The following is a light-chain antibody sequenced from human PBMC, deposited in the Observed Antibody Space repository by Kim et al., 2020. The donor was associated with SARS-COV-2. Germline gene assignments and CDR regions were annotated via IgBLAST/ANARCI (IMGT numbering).Light chain of an antibody. Sequence: EIVLTQFPGTLSLSPGESATLSCRASQSVGNNYLAWFHQKPGQAPRVVIYGASSRAPGIPDRFAGSGSGTDFTLTISRLEPEDFAVYYCQQYAGSPRTFGQGTKVDIK. CDR2: GAS. V-gene: IGKV3-20*01. CDR3: QQYAGSPRT. CDR1: QSVGNNY. J-gene: IGKJ1*01.